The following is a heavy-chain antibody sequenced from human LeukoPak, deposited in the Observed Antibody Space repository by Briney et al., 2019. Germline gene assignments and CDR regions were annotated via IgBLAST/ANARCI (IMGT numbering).Heavy chain of an antibody. Sequence: SVKVSCKASGGTFSNYAISWVRQAPGQGLEWMGGIIPISGTANYAQKLQDGVTITADASTSTAYMELSSLRSEDTAVYYCATYCSSTSCYIWGYYFDYWGQGTLVTVSS. CDR1: GGTFSNYA. V-gene: IGHV1-69*13. J-gene: IGHJ4*02. CDR3: ATYCSSTSCYIWGYYFDY. D-gene: IGHD2-2*01. CDR2: IIPISGTA.